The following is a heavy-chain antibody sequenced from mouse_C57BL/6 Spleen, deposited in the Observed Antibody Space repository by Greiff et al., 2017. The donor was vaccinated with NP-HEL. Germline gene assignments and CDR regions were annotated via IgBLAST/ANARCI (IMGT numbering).Heavy chain of an antibody. J-gene: IGHJ2*01. V-gene: IGHV1-26*01. CDR1: GYTFTDYY. D-gene: IGHD1-1*01. CDR3: ASLPYGSSYYFDY. Sequence: VQLQQSGPELVKPGASVKISCKASGYTFTDYYMNWVKQSHGKSLEWIGDINPNNGGTSYNQKFKGKATLTVDKSSSTAYMELRSLTSEDSAVYYCASLPYGSSYYFDYWGQGTTLTVSS. CDR2: INPNNGGT.